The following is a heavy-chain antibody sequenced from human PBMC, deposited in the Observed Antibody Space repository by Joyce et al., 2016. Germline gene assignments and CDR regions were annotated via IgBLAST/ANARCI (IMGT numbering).Heavy chain of an antibody. D-gene: IGHD3-22*01. CDR1: GFSFSTSGEG. V-gene: IGHV2-5*01. CDR3: AHSVKMEYYYDGSGYFGRGPFNI. CDR2: IYWNDVK. Sequence: QITLKESGPTLVKPTQTLTLTCTFSGFSFSTSGEGVAWIRQPPGKALDWLAFIYWNDVKRYGPLLKSRLSITKDTSKNQVVLTMTNMDPGDTATYYCAHSVKMEYYYDGSGYFGRGPFNIWGQGTVVTVSS. J-gene: IGHJ3*02.